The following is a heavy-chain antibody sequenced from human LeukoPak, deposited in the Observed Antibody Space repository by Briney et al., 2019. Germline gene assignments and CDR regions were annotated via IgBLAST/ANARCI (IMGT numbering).Heavy chain of an antibody. Sequence: SETLSLTCAVSGGSISSGGYSWSWIRQPPGKGLEWIGYIYHNGSTYYNPSLKSRVTIPEDTSKNQFSLKLSSVTAADTAVYYCARGRDYDFWSGYYVIHEFDYWGQGTLVTVSS. V-gene: IGHV4-30-4*07. D-gene: IGHD3-3*01. CDR2: IYHNGST. CDR1: GGSISSGGYS. J-gene: IGHJ4*02. CDR3: ARGRDYDFWSGYYVIHEFDY.